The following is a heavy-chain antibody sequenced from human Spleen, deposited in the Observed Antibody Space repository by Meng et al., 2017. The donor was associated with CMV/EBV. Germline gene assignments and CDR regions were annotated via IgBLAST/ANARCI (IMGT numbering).Heavy chain of an antibody. CDR3: ARGPLVLAATRFLWFDP. V-gene: IGHV1-2*02. Sequence: YSFTDYYIHWIRQAPGQGLEWMGWINPNRGYTDYAQTFEGRVTMTRDTSISTAYMELSSLRSDDTAVYYCARGPLVLAATRFLWFDPWGQGTLVTVSS. CDR1: YSFTDYY. D-gene: IGHD2-15*01. J-gene: IGHJ5*02. CDR2: INPNRGYT.